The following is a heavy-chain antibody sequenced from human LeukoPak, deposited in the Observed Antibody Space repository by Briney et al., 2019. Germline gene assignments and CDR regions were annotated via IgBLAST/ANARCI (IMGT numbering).Heavy chain of an antibody. CDR3: ARGFASGLSSRYDP. J-gene: IGHJ5*02. CDR1: GVPVSRGSYY. Sequence: PSETLTLSCTVSGVPVSRGSYYWSWIRQPPGKELEWIGYVYHTGSINYNPSLKSRVTISVDTSKNEYSLKMTSVTAADTAVYYCARGFASGLSSRYDPWGQGTLVTVSS. D-gene: IGHD5-12*01. V-gene: IGHV4-61*01. CDR2: VYHTGSI.